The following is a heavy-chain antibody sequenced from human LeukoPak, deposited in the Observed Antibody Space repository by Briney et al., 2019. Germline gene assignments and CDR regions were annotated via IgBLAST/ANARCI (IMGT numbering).Heavy chain of an antibody. CDR1: GFTFSSYC. D-gene: IGHD2-2*01. V-gene: IGHV3-30*02. Sequence: PWGSLRLSCAASGFTFSSYCMHWIRQAPGKGLEWVAFIRYGGSNKYYADLVNGRFTIFRANSKHLLLLQIIIPRAEDAAVYCCAKTRRCSSTRCYEFYFNCGGQGTLVTVS. CDR3: AKTRRCSSTRCYEFYFNC. CDR2: IRYGGSNK. J-gene: IGHJ4*02.